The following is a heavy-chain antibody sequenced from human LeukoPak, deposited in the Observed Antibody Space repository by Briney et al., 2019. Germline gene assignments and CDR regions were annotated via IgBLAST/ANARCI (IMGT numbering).Heavy chain of an antibody. D-gene: IGHD2-15*01. CDR1: GDSFSSNCAA. Sequence: SQTLSLTCAISGDSFSSNCAAWNWIRQSPSRGLEWLGRTYYRSKWYNDYAVSVKSRITINPDTSKNQFSLQLNSVTPEDTAVYYCARDRCSGGSCYSAYSDAFDIWGQGTMVTVSS. CDR3: ARDRCSGGSCYSAYSDAFDI. CDR2: TYYRSKWYN. J-gene: IGHJ3*02. V-gene: IGHV6-1*01.